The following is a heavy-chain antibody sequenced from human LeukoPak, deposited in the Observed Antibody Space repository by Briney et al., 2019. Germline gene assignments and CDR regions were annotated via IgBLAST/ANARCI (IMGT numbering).Heavy chain of an antibody. Sequence: GGSLRLSCAASGFTFSSYWMSWVRQAPGKGLEWVANIKQDGSEKYYVDSVKGRFTISRDNAKNSLYLQMNSLRAEDTAVYYCARDVVVPAAKARYYYYYMDVWGKGTTVTISS. CDR2: IKQDGSEK. V-gene: IGHV3-7*01. CDR3: ARDVVVPAAKARYYYYYMDV. J-gene: IGHJ6*03. CDR1: GFTFSSYW. D-gene: IGHD2-2*01.